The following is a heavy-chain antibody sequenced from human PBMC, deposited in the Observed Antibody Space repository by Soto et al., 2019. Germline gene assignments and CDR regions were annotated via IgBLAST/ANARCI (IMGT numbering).Heavy chain of an antibody. V-gene: IGHV3-30*03. CDR3: ARVIRSGGTYCFDY. CDR2: ISYGGTNK. D-gene: IGHD1-26*01. Sequence: GGSLRLSCAASGFSFSSCAMHWVRQAPGKGLEWVAVISYGGTNKYYADSVKGRFIISRDNSKSTVYLQMNGLRADDTAVYYCARVIRSGGTYCFDYWGQGTLVTVSS. CDR1: GFSFSSCA. J-gene: IGHJ4*02.